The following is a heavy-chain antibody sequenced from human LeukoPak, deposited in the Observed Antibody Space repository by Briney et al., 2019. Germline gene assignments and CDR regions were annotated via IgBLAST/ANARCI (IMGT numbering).Heavy chain of an antibody. CDR3: AKGGVKSGWYDS. V-gene: IGHV3-23*01. D-gene: IGHD3-3*01. CDR1: GFTFSNYA. Sequence: PGGPLRLSCAVSGFTFSNYAMIWVRQAPGKGLQWFSLIGGSGGTTYYADSVKGRFTISRDNSKNTLYLQMNSLRAEDTAVYYCAKGGVKSGWYDSWGQGTLVTVSS. CDR2: IGGSGGTT. J-gene: IGHJ5*01.